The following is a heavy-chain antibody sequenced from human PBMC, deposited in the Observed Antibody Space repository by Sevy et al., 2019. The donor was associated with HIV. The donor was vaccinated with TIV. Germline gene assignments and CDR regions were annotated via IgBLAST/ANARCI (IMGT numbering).Heavy chain of an antibody. J-gene: IGHJ4*02. Sequence: GGSLRLSCAASGFTFATYAIHWVRQAPGKGLEWVAVISYDGSNKHYTDSVKGRFTISRANSRNTLYLQMNSLRTEDTAVYYCARGGEWLAPIYDYWGQGTLVTVSS. CDR1: GFTFATYA. V-gene: IGHV3-30-3*01. CDR3: ARGGEWLAPIYDY. CDR2: ISYDGSNK. D-gene: IGHD6-19*01.